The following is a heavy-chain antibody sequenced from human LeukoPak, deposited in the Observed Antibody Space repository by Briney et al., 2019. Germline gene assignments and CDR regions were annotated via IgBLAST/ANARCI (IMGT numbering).Heavy chain of an antibody. Sequence: EAGGSLRLSCAASGFTFSSYAMSWVRQAPGKGLEWVSAISGSGGSTYYADSVKGRFTISRDNSKNTLYLQMNSLRAEDTAAYYCARASTMVRGVRGWAFDIWGQGTMVTVSS. D-gene: IGHD3-10*01. V-gene: IGHV3-23*01. J-gene: IGHJ3*02. CDR2: ISGSGGST. CDR3: ARASTMVRGVRGWAFDI. CDR1: GFTFSSYA.